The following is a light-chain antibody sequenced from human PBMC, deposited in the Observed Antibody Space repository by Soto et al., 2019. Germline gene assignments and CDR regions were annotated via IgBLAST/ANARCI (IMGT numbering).Light chain of an antibody. Sequence: SYELTQPLSVSVALGQTASITCGGNNIGRKNEHWYQQKPRQAPVLVIYRDNNRPSGIPERLSGSNSGNTATLTISRAPAGDEAGYYCQVWDSSFFGGGTKLTVL. CDR1: NIGRKN. J-gene: IGLJ2*01. CDR3: QVWDSSF. CDR2: RDN. V-gene: IGLV3-9*01.